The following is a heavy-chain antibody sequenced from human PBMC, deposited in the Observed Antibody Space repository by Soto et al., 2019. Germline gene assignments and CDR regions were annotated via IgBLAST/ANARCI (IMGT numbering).Heavy chain of an antibody. Sequence: GGSLRLSCEGSGLIFSDYEMNWVRQVPGKGLVWVSRINSDGSSTSYADSVKGRFTIYRDNAKNTLYLQMNSLRAEDTAVYYCASSQAYWGQGTLVTVSS. J-gene: IGHJ4*02. CDR3: ASSQAY. CDR1: GLIFSDYE. V-gene: IGHV3-74*01. CDR2: INSDGSST.